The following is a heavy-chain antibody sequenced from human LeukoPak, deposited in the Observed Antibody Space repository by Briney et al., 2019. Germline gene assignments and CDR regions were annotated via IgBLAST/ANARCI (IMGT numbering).Heavy chain of an antibody. V-gene: IGHV4-39*01. CDR2: IYYSGST. CDR1: GGSISSSSYY. J-gene: IGHJ5*02. D-gene: IGHD2-8*01. Sequence: PSETLSLTCTVAGGSISSSSYYWGWIRQPPGTGLEWIGSIYYSGSTYYNPSLKSRVTISVDPSKNQFSLKLRSVTAADTAVYYCARMYATTLNWFDPWGQGTLVTVSS. CDR3: ARMYATTLNWFDP.